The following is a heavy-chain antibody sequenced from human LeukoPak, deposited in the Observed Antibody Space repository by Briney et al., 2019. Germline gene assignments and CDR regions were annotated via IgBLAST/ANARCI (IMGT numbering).Heavy chain of an antibody. V-gene: IGHV4-59*12. CDR3: ATLTTVTTYYYYYYGMDV. CDR2: IHYSGST. J-gene: IGHJ6*02. D-gene: IGHD4-17*01. CDR1: GDSIIGYY. Sequence: SETLSLTCTVSGDSIIGYYWSWIRQPPGKGLEWIGYIHYSGSTNYNPSLQSRVTISVDTSRSHFSLKLSSVTAADTAVYYCATLTTVTTYYYYYYGMDVWGQGTTVTVSS.